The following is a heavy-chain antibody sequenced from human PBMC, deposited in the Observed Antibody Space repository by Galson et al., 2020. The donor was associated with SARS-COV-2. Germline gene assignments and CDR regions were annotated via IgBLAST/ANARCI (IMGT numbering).Heavy chain of an antibody. D-gene: IGHD4-17*01. CDR2: ISYDGSNK. J-gene: IGHJ6*02. CDR1: GFTISSYA. CDR3: ARPLGHGDYYYGMDV. V-gene: IGHV3-30-3*01. Sequence: GESLKITSAASGFTISSYAMHWVRQAPGKGLEWVAVISYDGSNKYYADSVKGRFTISRDNSKNTLYLQMNSLRAEDTAVYYCARPLGHGDYYYGMDVWGQVTTVTVSS.